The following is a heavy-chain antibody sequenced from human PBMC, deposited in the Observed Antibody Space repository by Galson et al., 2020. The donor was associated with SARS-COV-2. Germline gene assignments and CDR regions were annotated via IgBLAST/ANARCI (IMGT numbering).Heavy chain of an antibody. CDR3: AGCQGVCYYYGMDV. J-gene: IGHJ6*02. CDR2: IWYDGSNN. V-gene: IGHV3-33*01. D-gene: IGHD3-16*01. CDR1: GFTFSSYG. Sequence: TGGSLRLSCAASGFTFSSYGMHWVRHAPAKGLEWLAVIWYDGSNNYYADSVKGRFTISRDNSKNTLSLQLNSLRAEDTAVYYCAGCQGVCYYYGMDVWGQGATVTVS.